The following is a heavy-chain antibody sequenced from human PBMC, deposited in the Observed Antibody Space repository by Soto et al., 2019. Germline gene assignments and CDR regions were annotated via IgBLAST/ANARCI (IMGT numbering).Heavy chain of an antibody. Sequence: PSETLSLTCTVSGGSISSSSYYWGWIRQPPGKGLEWIGSIYYSGSTYYNPSLKSRVTISVDTSKNQFSLKLSSVTAADTAVYYCAKRHSGYHSFFDYWGQGTLVTVSS. J-gene: IGHJ4*02. CDR3: AKRHSGYHSFFDY. V-gene: IGHV4-39*01. CDR1: GGSISSSSYY. D-gene: IGHD5-12*01. CDR2: IYYSGST.